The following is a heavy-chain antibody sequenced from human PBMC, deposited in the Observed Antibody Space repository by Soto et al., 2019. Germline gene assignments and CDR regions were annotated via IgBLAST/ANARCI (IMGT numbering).Heavy chain of an antibody. V-gene: IGHV4-59*01. J-gene: IGHJ4*02. CDR3: ARDDEGCFDY. CDR2: IYYSGST. Sequence: PSETLSLTCTVSGGSISSYYWSWIRQPPGKGLEWIGYIYYSGSTNYNPSLKSRVTISVDTSKNQFSLKLSSVTAADTAVYYCARDDEGCFDYWGQGTLVTVSS. CDR1: GGSISSYY. D-gene: IGHD6-19*01.